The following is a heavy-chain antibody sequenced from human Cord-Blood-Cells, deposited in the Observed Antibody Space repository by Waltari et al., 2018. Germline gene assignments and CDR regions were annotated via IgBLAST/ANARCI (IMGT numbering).Heavy chain of an antibody. V-gene: IGHV4-39*01. D-gene: IGHD6-13*01. CDR1: GGSISSSSYY. J-gene: IGHJ4*02. Sequence: QLQLQESGPGLVKPSETLSLTCTVSGGSISSSSYYWGWIRQPPGKGLEWIGSIYYSGSTYYNPSLKSRVTISVDTSKNQFSLKLSSVTAADTAVYYCARLEQQLHFDYWGQGTLVTVSS. CDR3: ARLEQQLHFDY. CDR2: IYYSGST.